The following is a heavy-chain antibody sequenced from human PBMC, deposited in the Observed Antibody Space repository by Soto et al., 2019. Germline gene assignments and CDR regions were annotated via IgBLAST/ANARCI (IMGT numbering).Heavy chain of an antibody. CDR1: GFTFNLYA. Sequence: EVQLLESGGGLVQPGGSLRLSCAASGFTFNLYAMSWVRQAPGKGLEWVSTITGSGDDTYYTDSVKGRFSISRDNPKNTLFLQMNMLRAEYTAVYYCAKVEYCGGDCYSWYFDFWGRGTLVTVSS. V-gene: IGHV3-23*01. J-gene: IGHJ2*01. D-gene: IGHD2-21*02. CDR3: AKVEYCGGDCYSWYFDF. CDR2: ITGSGDDT.